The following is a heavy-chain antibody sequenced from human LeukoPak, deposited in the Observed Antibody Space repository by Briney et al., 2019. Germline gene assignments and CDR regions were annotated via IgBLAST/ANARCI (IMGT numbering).Heavy chain of an antibody. V-gene: IGHV3-7*01. CDR3: ATTPGHLVGATRGAYYFDN. CDR1: GFTFSSYW. J-gene: IGHJ4*02. CDR2: IKQDGDET. D-gene: IGHD1-26*01. Sequence: PGGSLRLSCAASGFTFSSYWMNWLRQAPGKGLEWVANIKQDGDETYYVDSVKGRFTISRDNAKNSLYLQMNSLRAEDTAVYSCATTPGHLVGATRGAYYFDNWGQGTLVTVSS.